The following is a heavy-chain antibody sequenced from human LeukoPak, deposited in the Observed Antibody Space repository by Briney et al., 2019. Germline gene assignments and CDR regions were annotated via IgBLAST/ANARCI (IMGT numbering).Heavy chain of an antibody. CDR3: ARGKRGYSYGYEVRHAFDI. J-gene: IGHJ3*02. Sequence: SETLSLTCAVYGGSFSGYYWSWIRQPPGKGLEWIGEINHSGSTNYNPSLKNRVTISVDTSKNQFSLKLSSVTAADTAVYYCARGKRGYSYGYEVRHAFDIWGQGTMVTVSS. CDR2: INHSGST. D-gene: IGHD5-18*01. CDR1: GGSFSGYY. V-gene: IGHV4-34*01.